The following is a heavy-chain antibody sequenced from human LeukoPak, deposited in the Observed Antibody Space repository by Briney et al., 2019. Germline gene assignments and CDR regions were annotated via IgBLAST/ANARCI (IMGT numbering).Heavy chain of an antibody. CDR1: GFTFSSYW. J-gene: IGHJ4*02. CDR3: ARDGQLVDYEVDY. D-gene: IGHD6-6*01. V-gene: IGHV4-34*01. CDR2: INHSGST. Sequence: GSLRLSCEASGFTFSSYWMSWIRQPPGKGLEWIGEINHSGSTNYNPSLKSRVTISVDTSKNQFSLKLSSVTAADTAVYYCARDGQLVDYEVDYWGQGTLVTVSS.